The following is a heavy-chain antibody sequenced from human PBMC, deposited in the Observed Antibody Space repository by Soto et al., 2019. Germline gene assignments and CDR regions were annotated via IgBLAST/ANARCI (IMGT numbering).Heavy chain of an antibody. Sequence: GGSLRLSCVASGFSFSKYGMHWVRQAPGKGLEWVASVSSDGNNKYYADSVRGRFTISRDNSKNTVYLQVDSLRLDDTAIYYCAKDRVIQLLPIWPDPWGQGTLVTVSS. CDR1: GFSFSKYG. CDR2: VSSDGNNK. D-gene: IGHD2-2*01. J-gene: IGHJ5*02. V-gene: IGHV3-30*18. CDR3: AKDRVIQLLPIWPDP.